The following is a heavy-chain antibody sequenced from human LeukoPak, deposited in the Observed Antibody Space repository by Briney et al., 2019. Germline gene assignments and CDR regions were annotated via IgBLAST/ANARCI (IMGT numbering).Heavy chain of an antibody. D-gene: IGHD2-2*03. CDR1: GGTFRSYT. Sequence: ASVKVSCKASGGTFRSYTISWVRQAPGQGLEWMGRIIPILGIANYAQKFQGRVTITADKSTSTAYMELSSPRSEDTAVYYCAREGGGYCSSTSCYIFDYWGQGTLVTVSS. CDR3: AREGGGYCSSTSCYIFDY. V-gene: IGHV1-69*04. J-gene: IGHJ4*02. CDR2: IIPILGIA.